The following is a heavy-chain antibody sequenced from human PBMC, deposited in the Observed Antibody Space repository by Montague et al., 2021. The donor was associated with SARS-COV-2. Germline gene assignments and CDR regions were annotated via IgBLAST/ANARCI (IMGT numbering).Heavy chain of an antibody. CDR2: IYHSGST. J-gene: IGHJ5*02. V-gene: IGHV4-4*02. CDR3: ARQIQQVVLSPAKLTNWFDP. Sequence: SETLSLTCTVSGAFITSSNWWNWVRQPPGKGLEWIGQIYHSGSTNYNPSLKSRLTLSLDKSKNQFSLSLSSVTAADTAVYYCARQIQQVVLSPAKLTNWFDPWGLGTLVTVAS. D-gene: IGHD2-15*01. CDR1: GAFITSSNW.